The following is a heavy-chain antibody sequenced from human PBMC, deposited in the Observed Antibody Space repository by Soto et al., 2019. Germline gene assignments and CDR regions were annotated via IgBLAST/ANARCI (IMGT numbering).Heavy chain of an antibody. D-gene: IGHD3-9*01. CDR1: GFTFSSAW. CDR3: TTGPSYDILTGYSF. Sequence: GGSLRLSCAASGFTFSSAWMNWVRQAPGKGLEWVGRIKSKTDGGTTDYAAPVKGRFTISRDDSKNTLYLQMNSLKTEDTAVYYCTTGPSYDILTGYSFWGQGTLVTVSS. V-gene: IGHV3-15*07. J-gene: IGHJ4*02. CDR2: IKSKTDGGTT.